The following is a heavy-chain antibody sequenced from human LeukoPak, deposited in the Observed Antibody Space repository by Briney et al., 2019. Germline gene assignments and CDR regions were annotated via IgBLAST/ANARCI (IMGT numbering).Heavy chain of an antibody. D-gene: IGHD5-12*01. Sequence: GGSLRLSCAASGFAFSSYAVHWVRQAPGKGLEWVAVISYDGSSKYYADSVKGRFTISRDNSKNTLYLQMNSLRAEDTAVYYCASQFSASDEYFDYWGQGTLVTGSS. CDR3: ASQFSASDEYFDY. CDR1: GFAFSSYA. J-gene: IGHJ4*02. CDR2: ISYDGSSK. V-gene: IGHV3-30-3*01.